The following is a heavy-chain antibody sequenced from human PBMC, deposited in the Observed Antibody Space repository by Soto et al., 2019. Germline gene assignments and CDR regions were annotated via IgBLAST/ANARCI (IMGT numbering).Heavy chain of an antibody. CDR3: ARGLFLDY. D-gene: IGHD3-3*01. J-gene: IGHJ4*02. CDR2: INEDESNT. V-gene: IGHV3-74*01. Sequence: EVQLVESGGGLVQPGGSLRLSCATSGFTFSNYWMHWVRQAPWKGPVWVSRINEDESNTNYADSVKGRFTISRDNAKNTLYLQMNSLRAEDTAVYYCARGLFLDYWGQGTRVTVSS. CDR1: GFTFSNYW.